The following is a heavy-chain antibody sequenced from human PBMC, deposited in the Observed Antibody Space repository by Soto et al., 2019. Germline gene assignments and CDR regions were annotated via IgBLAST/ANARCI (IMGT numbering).Heavy chain of an antibody. CDR3: ARVSDCSSTSCYRGHYYYGMDV. CDR2: ISYDGSNK. D-gene: IGHD2-2*01. J-gene: IGHJ6*02. CDR1: GFTFSSYA. Sequence: GGSLRLSCAASGFTFSSYAMHWVRQAPGKGLEWVAVISYDGSNKYYADSVKGRFTISRDNSKNTLYLQMNSLRAEDTAVYYCARVSDCSSTSCYRGHYYYGMDVWGQGTTVTVSS. V-gene: IGHV3-30-3*01.